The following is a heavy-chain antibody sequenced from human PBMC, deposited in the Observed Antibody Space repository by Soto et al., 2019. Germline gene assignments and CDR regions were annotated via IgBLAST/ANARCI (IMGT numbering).Heavy chain of an antibody. D-gene: IGHD6-6*01. V-gene: IGHV3-30*18. J-gene: IGHJ4*02. CDR1: GFTFSSYG. CDR2: ISYDGSKK. Sequence: QVQLVESGGGVVQPGRSLRLSCAASGFTFSSYGMHWVRQAPGTGLEWVAVISYDGSKKYYANSVKGRFTISRDNSKNTLYLQMNSLRAEDTAVYYCAKDPGMLAAYNSYFDYWGQGTLVTVSS. CDR3: AKDPGMLAAYNSYFDY.